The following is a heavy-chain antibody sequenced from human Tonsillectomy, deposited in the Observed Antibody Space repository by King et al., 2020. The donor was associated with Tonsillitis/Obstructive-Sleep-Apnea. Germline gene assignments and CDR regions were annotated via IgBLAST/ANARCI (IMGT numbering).Heavy chain of an antibody. J-gene: IGHJ4*02. D-gene: IGHD2-2*01. Sequence: VQLVQSGGGVVQPGWSLRLSCAASGFTFSSYAMHWVRQAPGKGLEWVAVISYDGSNKYYADSVKGRFTISRDNSKKTLYLQMNSLRAEDTAVYYCARDPSRYCSSTSCYPHYWGQGTLVTVSS. CDR2: ISYDGSNK. V-gene: IGHV3-30*04. CDR1: GFTFSSYA. CDR3: ARDPSRYCSSTSCYPHY.